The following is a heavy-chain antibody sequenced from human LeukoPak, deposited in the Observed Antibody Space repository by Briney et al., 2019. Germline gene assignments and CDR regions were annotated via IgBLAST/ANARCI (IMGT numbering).Heavy chain of an antibody. CDR3: ARNLRVTLTHHPKWFDP. V-gene: IGHV4-59*01. Sequence: PSETLSLTCTVSGGSISSYYWSWIRQPPGKGLEWIGYIYYSGSTDYNPSLKSRVTISVDTSKNQFSLKLSSVTAGDTAVYYCARNLRVTLTHHPKWFDPWGQGTLVTVSS. CDR1: GGSISSYY. CDR2: IYYSGST. J-gene: IGHJ5*02. D-gene: IGHD2-21*02.